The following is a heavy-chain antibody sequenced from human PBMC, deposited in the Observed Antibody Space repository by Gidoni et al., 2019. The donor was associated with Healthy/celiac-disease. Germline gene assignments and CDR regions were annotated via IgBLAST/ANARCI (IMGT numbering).Heavy chain of an antibody. CDR1: GFTFSSYA. CDR2: ISGSGGST. CDR3: AKDLGSSSWCPYWYGDL. V-gene: IGHV3-23*01. Sequence: EVQLLESGGGLVQPGGPLTLSCAASGFTFSSYAMSWVRQAPGKGLEWVSAISGSGGSTYYADSVKGRFAISRDNSKNTRYLQMNSLRAEDTAVYYCAKDLGSSSWCPYWYGDLWGRGTLVTVSS. J-gene: IGHJ2*01. D-gene: IGHD6-13*01.